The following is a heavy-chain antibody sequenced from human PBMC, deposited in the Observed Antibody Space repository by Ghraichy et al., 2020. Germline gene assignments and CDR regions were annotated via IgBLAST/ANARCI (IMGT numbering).Heavy chain of an antibody. V-gene: IGHV3-48*03. CDR3: ARAPTYYDFWSGYYGAVDV. D-gene: IGHD3-3*01. CDR2: ISSSGSTI. J-gene: IGHJ6*04. CDR1: GFTFSSYE. Sequence: GGSLRLSCAASGFTFSSYEMNWVRQAPGKGLEWVSYISSSGSTIYYADSVKGRFTISRDNAKNSLYLQMNSLRAEDTAVYYCARAPTYYDFWSGYYGAVDVWGKGTTVTVSS.